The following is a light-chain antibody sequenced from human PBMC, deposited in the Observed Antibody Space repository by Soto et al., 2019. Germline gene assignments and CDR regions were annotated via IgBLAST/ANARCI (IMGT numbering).Light chain of an antibody. V-gene: IGKV3D-15*01. J-gene: IGKJ4*01. CDR1: QSVSSN. CDR3: QQYNNWPPLT. CDR2: GAS. Sequence: EIVMTQSPATLSVSPGERATLSCRASQSVSSNLAWYQQKPGQAPRLLICGASTRATGIPARFIGSGSGTEFTLTISSLQSEDFAVYYCQQYNNWPPLTFGGGTKVEIK.